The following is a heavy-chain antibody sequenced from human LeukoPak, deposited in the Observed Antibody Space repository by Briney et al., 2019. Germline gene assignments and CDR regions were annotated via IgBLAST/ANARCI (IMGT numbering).Heavy chain of an antibody. Sequence: KPSETLSLTCAVYGGSFSGYYWSWIRQPPGKGLEWIGEINHSGSTNYNPSLKSRVTISVDTSKNQFSLKLSSVTAADTAVYYCARVGTIFGVVKRPFDYWGQGTLVTVSS. V-gene: IGHV4-34*01. J-gene: IGHJ4*02. CDR1: GGSFSGYY. CDR2: INHSGST. D-gene: IGHD3-3*01. CDR3: ARVGTIFGVVKRPFDY.